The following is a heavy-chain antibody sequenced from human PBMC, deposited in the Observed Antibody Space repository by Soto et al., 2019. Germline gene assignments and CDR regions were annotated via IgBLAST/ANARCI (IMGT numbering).Heavy chain of an antibody. CDR2: IIPIFGTA. V-gene: IGHV1-69*13. J-gene: IGHJ4*02. Sequence: GASVKVSCKASGGTFSSYAISWVRQAPGQGLEWMGGIIPIFGTANYAQKFQGRVTITADESTSTAYMELSSLRSEDTAVYYCARVKLIVGATTEYYFDYWGQGTLVTVSS. CDR3: ARVKLIVGATTEYYFDY. CDR1: GGTFSSYA. D-gene: IGHD1-26*01.